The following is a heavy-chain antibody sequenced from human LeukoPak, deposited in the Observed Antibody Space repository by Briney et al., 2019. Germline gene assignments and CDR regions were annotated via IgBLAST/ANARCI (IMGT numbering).Heavy chain of an antibody. Sequence: GESLKISCKGSGYSFTSYWIGWVRQMPGKGLEWMGIIYPGDSDTRYSPFFQGQVTISADKSISTAYLQWSSLKASDTAMYYCARKSAEYSSSNYFDYWGQGTLVTVSS. CDR2: IYPGDSDT. CDR3: ARKSAEYSSSNYFDY. D-gene: IGHD6-6*01. CDR1: GYSFTSYW. V-gene: IGHV5-51*01. J-gene: IGHJ4*02.